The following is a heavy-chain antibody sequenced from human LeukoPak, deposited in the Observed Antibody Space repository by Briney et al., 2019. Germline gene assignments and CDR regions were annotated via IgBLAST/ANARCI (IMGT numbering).Heavy chain of an antibody. J-gene: IGHJ4*02. Sequence: ASVKVSCKASGGTFSSYAISWVRQAPGQGLEWMGWISAYNGNTNYAQKLQGRVTMTTDTSTSTAYVELRSLRSDDTAVYYCAREGGYSYGDAPLHFDCWGQGTLVTVSS. CDR3: AREGGYSYGDAPLHFDC. CDR1: GGTFSSYA. V-gene: IGHV1-18*01. D-gene: IGHD5-18*01. CDR2: ISAYNGNT.